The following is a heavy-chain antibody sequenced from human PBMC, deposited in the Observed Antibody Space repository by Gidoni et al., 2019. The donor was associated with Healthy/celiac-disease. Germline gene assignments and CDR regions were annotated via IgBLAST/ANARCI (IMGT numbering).Heavy chain of an antibody. CDR3: ARVPWRLSGDKDY. V-gene: IGHV1-18*01. J-gene: IGHJ4*02. D-gene: IGHD2-21*01. Sequence: QVQLVQYGAEVQKPGASVKVSCKASGYTFTSYGISLVRKAPGQGLEWMGWLSAYKGNTNNAQKLQGRVTMTTDTATSTAYMELRSLGSDDTAVYYCARVPWRLSGDKDYWGQGTLVTVSS. CDR2: LSAYKGNT. CDR1: GYTFTSYG.